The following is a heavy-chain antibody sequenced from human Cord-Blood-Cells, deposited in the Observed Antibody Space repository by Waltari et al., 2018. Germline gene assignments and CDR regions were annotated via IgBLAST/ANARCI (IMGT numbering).Heavy chain of an antibody. CDR1: GYTLTELS. D-gene: IGHD2-2*01. CDR3: ATVTLGYCSSTSCYDAFDI. Sequence: QVQLVQSGAEVKKPGASVKVPCKVSGYTLTELSLHWVRQAPGKGPEWMGGFDPEDGETIYAQRFQGRVTMTEDTSTDTAYMELSSLRSEDTAVYYCATVTLGYCSSTSCYDAFDIWGQGTMVTVSS. CDR2: FDPEDGET. J-gene: IGHJ3*02. V-gene: IGHV1-24*01.